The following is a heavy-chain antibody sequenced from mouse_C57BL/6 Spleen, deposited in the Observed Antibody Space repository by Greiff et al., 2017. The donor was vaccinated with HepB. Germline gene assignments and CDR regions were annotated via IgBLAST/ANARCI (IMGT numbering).Heavy chain of an antibody. Sequence: VKLQESGAELMKPGASVKLSCKATGYTFTGYWIEWVKQRPGHGLEWIGEILPGSGSTNYNEKFKGKATFTADTSANTAYMQLSILTTEDSAIYYGVIYYRSFGFAYWGQGTLVTVSA. CDR1: GYTFTGYW. V-gene: IGHV1-9*01. CDR3: VIYYRSFGFAY. CDR2: ILPGSGST. J-gene: IGHJ3*01. D-gene: IGHD2-14*01.